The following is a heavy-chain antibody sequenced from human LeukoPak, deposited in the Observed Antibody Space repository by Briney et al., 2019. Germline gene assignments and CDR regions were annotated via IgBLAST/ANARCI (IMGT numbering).Heavy chain of an antibody. D-gene: IGHD1-14*01. CDR3: ARVRGITGTTAFDY. CDR2: IYYSGST. CDR1: GGSISSSSYY. J-gene: IGHJ4*02. Sequence: SETLSLTCTVSGGSISSSSYYWGWIRQPPGKGLEWIGSIYYSGSTYYNPSLKSRVTISVDTSKNQFSLKLSSVTAADTAVYYCARVRGITGTTAFDYWGQGTLVTVSS. V-gene: IGHV4-39*07.